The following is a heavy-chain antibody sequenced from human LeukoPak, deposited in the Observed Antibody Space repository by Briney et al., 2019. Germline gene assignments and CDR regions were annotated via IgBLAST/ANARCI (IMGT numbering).Heavy chain of an antibody. D-gene: IGHD1-26*01. CDR1: GFTVSSNY. V-gene: IGHV3-66*02. Sequence: HTGGSLRLSCAASGFTVSSNYMSWVRQAPGKGLEWVSVIYSGGSTYYADSVKGRFTISRDNSKNTLYLQVNSLRAEDTAVYFCARRQVGATVDYWGQGTLVTVSS. J-gene: IGHJ4*02. CDR3: ARRQVGATVDY. CDR2: IYSGGST.